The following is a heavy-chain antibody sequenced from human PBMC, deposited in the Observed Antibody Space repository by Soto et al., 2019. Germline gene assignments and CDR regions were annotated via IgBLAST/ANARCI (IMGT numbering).Heavy chain of an antibody. D-gene: IGHD3-22*01. V-gene: IGHV3-30-3*01. CDR3: AREHYYDSSGYRPFDY. CDR1: GFTFSSYA. Sequence: GGSLRLSCAASGFTFSSYAMHWVRQAPGKGLEWVAVISYDGSNKYYADSVKGRFTISRDNPKNTLYLQMNSLRAEDTAVYYCAREHYYDSSGYRPFDYWGQGTLVTVSS. J-gene: IGHJ4*02. CDR2: ISYDGSNK.